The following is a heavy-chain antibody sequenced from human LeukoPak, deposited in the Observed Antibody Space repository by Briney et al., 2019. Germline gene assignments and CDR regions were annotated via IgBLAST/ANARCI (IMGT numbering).Heavy chain of an antibody. D-gene: IGHD1-26*01. CDR3: AREPPYSGSYEYPAGGY. V-gene: IGHV1-2*02. CDR2: INPNSGGT. J-gene: IGHJ4*02. Sequence: GASVKVSCKASGYTFTGYYMHWVRQAPGQGLEWMGWINPNSGGTNYAQKFQGRVTMTRDTSISTAYMELSRLRSDDTAVYYCAREPPYSGSYEYPAGGYWGQGTLVTVSS. CDR1: GYTFTGYY.